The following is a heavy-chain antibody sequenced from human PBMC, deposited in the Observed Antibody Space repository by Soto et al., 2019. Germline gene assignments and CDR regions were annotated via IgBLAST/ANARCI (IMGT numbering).Heavy chain of an antibody. D-gene: IGHD6-6*01. CDR1: GFTFSSYG. CDR2: ISYDGSNK. Sequence: GGSLRLSCAASGFTFSSYGMHWVRQAPGKGLEWVAVISYDGSNKYYADSVKGRFTISRDNSKNTLYLQMNSLRAEDTAVYYCAKDQIGSSFYYYGMDVWGQGTTVTV. J-gene: IGHJ6*02. CDR3: AKDQIGSSFYYYGMDV. V-gene: IGHV3-30*18.